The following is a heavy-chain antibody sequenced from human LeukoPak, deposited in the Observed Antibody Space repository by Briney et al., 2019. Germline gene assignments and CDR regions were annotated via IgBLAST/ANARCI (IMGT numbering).Heavy chain of an antibody. CDR1: GGSISSYH. Sequence: SETLSLTCTVSGGSISSYHWTWIRQSPGKGLEWIGYISYSGSTNSNPSLKSRVTMSVDTSKNQFSLKLNSVTAADTAAYYCARSIILVRGIIYFFYYYMDVWGKGTTVTVSS. D-gene: IGHD3-10*01. V-gene: IGHV4-59*01. CDR3: ARSIILVRGIIYFFYYYMDV. J-gene: IGHJ6*03. CDR2: ISYSGST.